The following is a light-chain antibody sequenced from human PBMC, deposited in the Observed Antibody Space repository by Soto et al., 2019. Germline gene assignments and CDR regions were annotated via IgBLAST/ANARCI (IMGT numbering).Light chain of an antibody. V-gene: IGKV1-5*03. CDR2: EAS. Sequence: TQSPGTLSGSVGDRVTITCRASQTISSWLAWYQQKPGKATKLLIYEASTLKSGVPSRFSGSGSGTEFTLTISSLQPDDFATYYCQHYNSYSEAFGQGTKVDSK. CDR1: QTISSW. J-gene: IGKJ1*01. CDR3: QHYNSYSEA.